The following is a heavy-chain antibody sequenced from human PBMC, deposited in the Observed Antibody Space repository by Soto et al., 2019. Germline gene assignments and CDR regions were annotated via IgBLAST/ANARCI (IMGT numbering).Heavy chain of an antibody. Sequence: QVQLVQSGAEVKKPGASVKVSCKASGYTFNSYGISWVRHAPGQGLEWMGWISAYNGNTKYAQKVQGRVTMTTDTSTSTAYMELWSLRSDDTAVYYCARDPALGGPFDYWGQGTLVTVSS. CDR3: ARDPALGGPFDY. CDR1: GYTFNSYG. J-gene: IGHJ4*02. V-gene: IGHV1-18*01. CDR2: ISAYNGNT. D-gene: IGHD3-16*01.